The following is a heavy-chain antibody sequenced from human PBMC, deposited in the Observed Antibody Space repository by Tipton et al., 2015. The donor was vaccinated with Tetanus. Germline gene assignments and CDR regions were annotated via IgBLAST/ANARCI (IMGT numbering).Heavy chain of an antibody. V-gene: IGHV4-39*07. CDR2: IFYSGST. CDR3: ARGGGTVGSIPLYSWLDP. J-gene: IGHJ5*02. Sequence: TLSLTCSVSGGSVSSSTYYWVWIRQPPGKGLEWIGTIFYSGSTYYSPSLKSRVTTSIDSSKNQLSLRLPPVTAADTAVYYCARGGGTVGSIPLYSWLDPWGQGTLVTVSS. D-gene: IGHD1-26*01. CDR1: GGSVSSSTYY.